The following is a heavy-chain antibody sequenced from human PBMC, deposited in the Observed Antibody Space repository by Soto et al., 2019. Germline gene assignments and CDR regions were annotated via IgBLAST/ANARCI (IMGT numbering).Heavy chain of an antibody. V-gene: IGHV1-3*05. Sequence: QVQLVQSGAEEKKPGASVKVSCKASGYTFTSYAMHWVRQAPGQRLEWMGWINAGNGNTKYSQKFQGRVTITRDTSASTAYMELSSLRSEDTAVYYCARDEGWLATYGMDVWGQGTTVTVSS. CDR2: INAGNGNT. J-gene: IGHJ6*02. CDR3: ARDEGWLATYGMDV. D-gene: IGHD6-19*01. CDR1: GYTFTSYA.